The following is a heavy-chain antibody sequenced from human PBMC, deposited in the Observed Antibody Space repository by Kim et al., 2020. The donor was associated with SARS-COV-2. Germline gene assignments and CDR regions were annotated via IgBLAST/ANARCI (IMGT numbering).Heavy chain of an antibody. CDR1: GFTFSSYA. D-gene: IGHD3-10*01. CDR3: AKDLGEYYGSGQGYFDY. CDR2: ISGSGGST. V-gene: IGHV3-23*01. Sequence: GESLKISCAASGFTFSSYAMSWVRQVPGKGLEWVSGISGSGGSTYYADSLKGRLTISRDNSKNTLYLRMNSLRAEDTAVYYCAKDLGEYYGSGQGYFDYWGQGTLVTVSS. J-gene: IGHJ4*03.